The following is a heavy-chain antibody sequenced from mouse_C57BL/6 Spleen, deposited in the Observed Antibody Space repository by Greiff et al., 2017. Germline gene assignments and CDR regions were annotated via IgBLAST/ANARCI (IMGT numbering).Heavy chain of an antibody. D-gene: IGHD2-3*01. CDR2: ISSGGDYI. J-gene: IGHJ3*01. V-gene: IGHV5-9-1*02. Sequence: EVMLVESGEGLVKPGGSLKLSCAASGFTFSSYAMPWVRQTPEKRLEWVAYISSGGDYIYYADTVKGRFTISRDNARNTLYLQMSSLKSEDTAMYYCTRDHDGSPFAYWGQGTLVTVSA. CDR1: GFTFSSYA. CDR3: TRDHDGSPFAY.